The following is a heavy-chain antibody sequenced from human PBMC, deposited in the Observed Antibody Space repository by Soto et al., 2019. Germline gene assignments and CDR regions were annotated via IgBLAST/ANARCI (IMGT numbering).Heavy chain of an antibody. CDR1: GYTFTRYG. V-gene: IGHV1-18*01. J-gene: IGHJ6*01. D-gene: IGHD2-8*01. Sequence: QGQLVQYGAEVKKPGASVKVSCKASGYTFTRYGISWVRQAPGQGLEWMGWISGYNGDTNYAQKFQGRVTMTVDTSTTTAFMELTSLTSDDRAVYYCAKNGQPPYYYYGMDVW. CDR2: ISGYNGDT. CDR3: AKNGQPPYYYYGMDV.